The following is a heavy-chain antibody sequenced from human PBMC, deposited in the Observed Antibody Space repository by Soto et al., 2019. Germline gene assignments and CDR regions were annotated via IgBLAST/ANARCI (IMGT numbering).Heavy chain of an antibody. J-gene: IGHJ4*02. V-gene: IGHV4-59*01. CDR3: ARRYGASFDY. CDR2: INYSGST. D-gene: IGHD4-17*01. Sequence: QVQLQESGPGLVKPSETLSLTCTVSGGSISSYYWSWIRQPPGKGLEWIGYINYSGSTNYNPSLKSRVTISVATSKYLFSMMLRSVTAAYPAVYYCARRYGASFDYWGQGTLVTVSS. CDR1: GGSISSYY.